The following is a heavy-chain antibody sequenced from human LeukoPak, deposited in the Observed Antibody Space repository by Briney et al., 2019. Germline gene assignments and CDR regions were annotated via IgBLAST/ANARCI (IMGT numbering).Heavy chain of an antibody. CDR3: ARVPHSSPGAFDY. CDR1: GFTVSSNY. Sequence: GGSLRLSCAVSGFTVSSNYMSWVRQAPGKGLEWVSVIYSDGSTYSADSVKGRFTISRDNSKNTLYLQINSLRAEDTAVYYCARVPHSSPGAFDYWGQGTLVTVSS. J-gene: IGHJ4*02. CDR2: IYSDGST. V-gene: IGHV3-53*01. D-gene: IGHD6-13*01.